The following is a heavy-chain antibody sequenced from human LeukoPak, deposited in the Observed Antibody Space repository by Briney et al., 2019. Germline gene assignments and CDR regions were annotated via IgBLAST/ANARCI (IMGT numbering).Heavy chain of an antibody. Sequence: PSETLSLTCTVSGGSISSYYWSWIRQPPGKGLEWIGYIYYSGSTNYNPSLKSRVTISVDTSKNQFSLKLSSVTAADTAVYYCARHGHYDFWRELYYYCYYMDVWGKGTTVTVSS. D-gene: IGHD3-3*01. CDR2: IYYSGST. J-gene: IGHJ6*03. V-gene: IGHV4-59*08. CDR1: GGSISSYY. CDR3: ARHGHYDFWRELYYYCYYMDV.